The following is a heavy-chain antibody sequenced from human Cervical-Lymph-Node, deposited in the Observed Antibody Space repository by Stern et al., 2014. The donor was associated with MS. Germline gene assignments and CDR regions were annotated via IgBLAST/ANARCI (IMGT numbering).Heavy chain of an antibody. J-gene: IGHJ6*02. CDR1: GYTFTSFG. CDR2: ISGYNGDT. D-gene: IGHD2-2*02. Sequence: VQLVQSGAEVRKPGASVKVSCRASGYTFTSFGISWVRRAPGQGLEWMGWISGYNGDTKYPQKFQGRVILTTDTSTSTAYKDLTSLRSDDTAMYYCARGPYCSSTSCYSNGYHFYGLDVWGQGTTVTVSS. V-gene: IGHV1-18*01. CDR3: ARGPYCSSTSCYSNGYHFYGLDV.